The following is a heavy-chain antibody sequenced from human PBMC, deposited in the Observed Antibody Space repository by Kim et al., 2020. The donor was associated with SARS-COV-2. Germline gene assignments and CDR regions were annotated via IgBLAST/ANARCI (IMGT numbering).Heavy chain of an antibody. J-gene: IGHJ4*02. Sequence: SETLSLTCTVSGGSISSGGYYWSWIRQHPGKGLEWIGYIYYSGSTYYNPSLKSRVTISVDTSKNQFSLKLSSVTAADTAVYYCARVSGITIFGVVITGPFDSWGQGTLVTVSS. V-gene: IGHV4-31*03. D-gene: IGHD3-3*01. CDR2: IYYSGST. CDR3: ARVSGITIFGVVITGPFDS. CDR1: GGSISSGGYY.